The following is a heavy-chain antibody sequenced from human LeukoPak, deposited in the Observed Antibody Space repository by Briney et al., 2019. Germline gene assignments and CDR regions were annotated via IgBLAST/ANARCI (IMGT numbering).Heavy chain of an antibody. V-gene: IGHV1-2*06. J-gene: IGHJ4*02. Sequence: ASVKVSCKASGYTFTDYYMHWLRQAPGQGLEWMGRINPNSGGANYAQKFQGRVTITRETSISTAYMELSRLRSDDTAVYYCARDRGYYYDSSGYYEPAYWGQGTLVTVSS. CDR3: ARDRGYYYDSSGYYEPAY. CDR2: INPNSGGA. D-gene: IGHD3-22*01. CDR1: GYTFTDYY.